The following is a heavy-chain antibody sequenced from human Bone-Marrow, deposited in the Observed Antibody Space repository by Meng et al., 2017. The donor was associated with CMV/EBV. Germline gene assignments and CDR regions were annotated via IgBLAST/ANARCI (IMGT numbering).Heavy chain of an antibody. D-gene: IGHD4-11*01. CDR1: GGSFSGYY. CDR2: INHSGST. V-gene: IGHV4-34*01. J-gene: IGHJ5*02. CDR3: ARDHDYSNLNWFDP. Sequence: SETLSLTCAVYGGSFSGYYWSWIRQPPGKGLEWIGEINHSGSTNYNPSLKSRVTISVDTSKNQFSLKLSSVTAADTAVYYCARDHDYSNLNWFDPWGQGTLVTVSS.